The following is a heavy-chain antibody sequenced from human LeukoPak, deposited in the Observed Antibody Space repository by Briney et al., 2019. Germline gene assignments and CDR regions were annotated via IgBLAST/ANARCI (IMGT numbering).Heavy chain of an antibody. D-gene: IGHD5-18*01. CDR2: IYHSGST. CDR1: GGSISSGGYS. J-gene: IGHJ4*02. V-gene: IGHV4-30-2*01. CDR3: ARDRAAMVDY. Sequence: SETLSLTCAVSGGSISSGGYSWSWIRQPPGKGLEWIGYIYHSGSTYYNPSLKSRVTISVDTSKNQFSLKLSSVTAADTAVYYCARDRAAMVDYWGQGTLVTVSS.